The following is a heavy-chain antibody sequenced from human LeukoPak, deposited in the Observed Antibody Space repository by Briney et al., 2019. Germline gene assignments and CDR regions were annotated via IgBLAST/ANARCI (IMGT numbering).Heavy chain of an antibody. Sequence: ASVKVSCKASGYTFTSYNMHWVRQAPGQGLEWMGIIIPSGGSTSYAQKFQGRVTMTRDTSTSTAYMELSSLRSDDTAVYYCARGPPNWGYDYWGPGTLVTVSS. CDR2: IIPSGGST. J-gene: IGHJ4*02. CDR3: ARGPPNWGYDY. D-gene: IGHD7-27*01. CDR1: GYTFTSYN. V-gene: IGHV1-46*01.